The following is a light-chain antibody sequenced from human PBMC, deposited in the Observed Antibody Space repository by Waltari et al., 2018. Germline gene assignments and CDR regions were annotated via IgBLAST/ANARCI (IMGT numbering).Light chain of an antibody. J-gene: IGKJ1*01. V-gene: IGKV1-39*01. CDR3: QQSFSSPWT. CDR2: GAS. CDR1: QNIGTY. Sequence: DIQMTQSPSSLSASVGDTVTVTCRASQNIGTYLNWYQQKTAKAPKLLIYGASTLQRGVPSRFRGSASGTEFTLTVTNLQPDDFATYFCQQSFSSPWTFGQGTTVNI.